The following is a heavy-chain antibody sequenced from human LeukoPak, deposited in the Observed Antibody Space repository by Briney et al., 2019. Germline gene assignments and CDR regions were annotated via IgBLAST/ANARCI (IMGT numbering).Heavy chain of an antibody. V-gene: IGHV3-73*01. CDR3: TRVLSDSSSAKFDY. J-gene: IGHJ4*02. CDR2: IRSKANSYAT. D-gene: IGHD6-13*01. CDR1: GFTFSGSA. Sequence: EGSLRLSCAASGFTFSGSAMHWVRQASGKGLEWVGRIRSKANSYATAYAASVKGRFTISRDDSKNTAYLQMNSLKTEDTAVYYCTRVLSDSSSAKFDYWGQGTLVTVSS.